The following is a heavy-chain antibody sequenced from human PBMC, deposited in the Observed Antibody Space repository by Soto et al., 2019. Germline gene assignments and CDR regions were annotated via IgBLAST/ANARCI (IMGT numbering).Heavy chain of an antibody. V-gene: IGHV1-69*01. D-gene: IGHD4-17*01. J-gene: IGHJ6*02. CDR3: ARLSTVANPGMDV. Sequence: SVQVSCEASGRPVGIYSISALLLPPGQGLEWIGGIIPIFGTANYAQKFQGRVTITEDESTSTAYMELSSLRSEDTAVYYCARLSTVANPGMDVWGQGPTVTVSS. CDR2: IIPIFGTA. CDR1: GRPVGIYS.